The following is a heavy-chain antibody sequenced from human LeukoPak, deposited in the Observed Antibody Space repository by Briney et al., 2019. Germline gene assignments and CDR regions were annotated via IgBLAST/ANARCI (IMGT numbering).Heavy chain of an antibody. D-gene: IGHD3-10*01. CDR2: ISYDGSNK. Sequence: GGSLRLSCAASGFTFSSYAMHWVRQAPGKGLEWVALISYDGSNKYYADSVKGRFTISRDNSKNTLYLQMNNLRAEDTAVYYCARATEMVRGVTLGGFHYWGQGTLVTVSS. CDR3: ARATEMVRGVTLGGFHY. V-gene: IGHV3-30-3*01. CDR1: GFTFSSYA. J-gene: IGHJ4*02.